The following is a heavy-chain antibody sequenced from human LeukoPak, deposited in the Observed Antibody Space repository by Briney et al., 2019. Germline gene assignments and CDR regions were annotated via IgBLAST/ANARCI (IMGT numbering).Heavy chain of an antibody. V-gene: IGHV3-30*01. CDR2: ISYDGSNK. D-gene: IGHD2-2*01. J-gene: IGHJ1*01. CDR1: GFTFSSYA. Sequence: PGRSLRLSCAASGFTFSSYAMHWVRQAPGKGLEWVAVISYDGSNKYYADSVKGRFTISRDNSKNTLYLRMNSLRAEDTAVYYCARDTEPLYCSSTSCYPGYFQHWGQGTLVTVSS. CDR3: ARDTEPLYCSSTSCYPGYFQH.